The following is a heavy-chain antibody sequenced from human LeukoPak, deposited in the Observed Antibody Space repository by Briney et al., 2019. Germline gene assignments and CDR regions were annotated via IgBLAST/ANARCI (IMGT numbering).Heavy chain of an antibody. CDR1: GFTFDDYA. Sequence: PGGSLRLSCAASGFTFDDYAMHRVRQAPGKGLEWVSGISWNSGSIGYADSVKGRFTISRDNAKNSLYLQMNSLRVEDTALYYCAKDSSSWQGWFDPWGQGTLVTVSS. CDR3: AKDSSSWQGWFDP. J-gene: IGHJ5*02. CDR2: ISWNSGSI. V-gene: IGHV3-9*01. D-gene: IGHD6-13*01.